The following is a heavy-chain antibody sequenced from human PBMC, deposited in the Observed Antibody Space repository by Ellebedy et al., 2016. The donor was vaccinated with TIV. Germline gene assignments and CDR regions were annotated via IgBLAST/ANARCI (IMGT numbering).Heavy chain of an antibody. Sequence: GESLKISCAASGFTFSNYWMHWVRQAPGKGLVWVSQINIDGSGTNYADSVKGRFSISRDNAKSTLYLQMNSLRAEDTAVYYCAREWSAFDLWGQGTMVTVSS. V-gene: IGHV3-74*01. CDR1: GFTFSNYW. D-gene: IGHD3-3*01. CDR2: INIDGSGT. J-gene: IGHJ3*01. CDR3: AREWSAFDL.